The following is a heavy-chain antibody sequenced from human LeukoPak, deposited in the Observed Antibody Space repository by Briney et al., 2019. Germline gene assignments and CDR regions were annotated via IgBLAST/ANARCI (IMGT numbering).Heavy chain of an antibody. CDR2: INTNTGNP. D-gene: IGHD3-16*01. CDR1: GYTFTSYA. V-gene: IGHV7-4-1*02. J-gene: IGHJ6*02. Sequence: ASVKVSCKASGYTFTSYAMNWVRQAPGQGVEGMGWINTNTGNPTYAQGFTGRFVFSLDTSVSTAYLQISSLKAEDTAVYYCAGAKGDYYNYGMDVWGQGTTVTVSS. CDR3: AGAKGDYYNYGMDV.